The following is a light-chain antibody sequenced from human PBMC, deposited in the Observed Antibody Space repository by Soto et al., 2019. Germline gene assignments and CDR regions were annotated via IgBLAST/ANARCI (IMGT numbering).Light chain of an antibody. V-gene: IGLV2-14*01. J-gene: IGLJ2*01. CDR1: SSDVGGYNF. CDR2: EVS. CDR3: SSYTSISTPVV. Sequence: QSVLTQPASVSGSPGQSITISCTGTSSDVGGYNFVSWYQQHPGTAPKLMIYEVSNRPSGVSNRFSGSKSGNTASLTISGLQAEDEADYHCSSYTSISTPVVFGGGTKLTVL.